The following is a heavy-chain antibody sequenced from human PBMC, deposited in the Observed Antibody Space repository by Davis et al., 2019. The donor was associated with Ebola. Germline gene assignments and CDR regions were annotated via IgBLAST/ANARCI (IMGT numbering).Heavy chain of an antibody. J-gene: IGHJ4*02. CDR3: AHLGPQRYCSGGGCHGYLDY. Sequence: AASVKVSCKASMNSFNSFAISWVRQAPGQGLEWMGGIIPVFRTANYAQKFQGRVTITADESTRTAYMELNGLRSEDTAVYYCAHLGPQRYCSGGGCHGYLDYWGQGTLVTVSS. CDR1: MNSFNSFA. D-gene: IGHD2-15*01. V-gene: IGHV1-69*13. CDR2: IIPVFRTA.